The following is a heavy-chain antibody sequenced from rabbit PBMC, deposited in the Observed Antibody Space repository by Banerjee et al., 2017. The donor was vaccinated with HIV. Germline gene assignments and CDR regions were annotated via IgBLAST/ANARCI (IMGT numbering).Heavy chain of an antibody. J-gene: IGHJ4*01. CDR1: GFSFSSRYY. V-gene: IGHV1S40*01. CDR2: IYTGGSGST. Sequence: QSLEESGVALVQPEGSVTLTCTASGFSFSSRYYMCCVRKAPGKGLEWTGCIYTGGSGSTAYASWAKGRFTVSKTSSTTVTLQLNSLTAADTATYFCARGSATMTMVITGYYLSLWGPGTLAPS. CDR3: ARGSATMTMVITGYYLSL. D-gene: IGHD2-1*01.